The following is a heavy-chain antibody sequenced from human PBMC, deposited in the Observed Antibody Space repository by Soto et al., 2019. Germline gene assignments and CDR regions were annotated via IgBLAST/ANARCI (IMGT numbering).Heavy chain of an antibody. V-gene: IGHV3-33*01. CDR1: GFTFSSYG. CDR2: IWYDASNK. J-gene: IGHJ4*02. CDR3: ARDCAGYSSGWYQRGGFDY. Sequence: QVQLVESGGGVVQPGRFLRLSCAASGFTFSSYGMHWVRQAPGKGLEWVAVIWYDASNKYYADSVKGRFTISRDNSKNTLYLQMNRLRAEDTAVYYCARDCAGYSSGWYQRGGFDYWGQGTLVTVSS. D-gene: IGHD6-19*01.